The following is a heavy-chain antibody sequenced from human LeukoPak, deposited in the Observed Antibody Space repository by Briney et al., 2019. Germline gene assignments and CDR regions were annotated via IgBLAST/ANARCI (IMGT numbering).Heavy chain of an antibody. Sequence: ASVKVSCKASGYTFTSYYMHWVRQAPGQGLEWMGIINPSGGSTSYAQKFQGRVTMTRDTSVSTVYMELSRLTSDDTAVYYCARDLYGSGKTDYWGQGTLVTVSS. J-gene: IGHJ4*02. CDR3: ARDLYGSGKTDY. CDR2: INPSGGST. D-gene: IGHD3-10*01. V-gene: IGHV1-46*01. CDR1: GYTFTSYY.